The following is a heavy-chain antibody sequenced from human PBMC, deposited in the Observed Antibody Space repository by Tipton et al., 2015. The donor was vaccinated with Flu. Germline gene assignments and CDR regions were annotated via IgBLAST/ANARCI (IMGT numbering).Heavy chain of an antibody. CDR3: ARDSDYGSGSYWIDY. CDR1: GFTFSNYG. CDR2: ISYDGSNL. V-gene: IGHV3-30*13. Sequence: SLRLSCAASGFTFSNYGMFWVRQAPGKGLEWVTTISYDGSNLYYADSVKGRFTISRDNSKNMVYLQMNSLRAEDTAVYYCARDSDYGSGSYWIDYWGQGTLVIVSS. J-gene: IGHJ4*02. D-gene: IGHD3-10*01.